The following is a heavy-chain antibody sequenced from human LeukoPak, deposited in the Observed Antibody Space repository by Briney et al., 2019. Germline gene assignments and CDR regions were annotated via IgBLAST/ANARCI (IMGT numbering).Heavy chain of an antibody. V-gene: IGHV4-38-2*02. J-gene: IGHJ4*02. Sequence: SETLSLTCTVSGYSISSGYYWGWIRQPPGKGLEWIGSIYHSGSTYYNPSLKSRVTISVDTSKNQFSLKLSSVTAADTAVYYCARSAPNTVPYFDYWGQGTLVTVSS. CDR3: ARSAPNTVPYFDY. CDR1: GYSISSGYY. CDR2: IYHSGST. D-gene: IGHD4-11*01.